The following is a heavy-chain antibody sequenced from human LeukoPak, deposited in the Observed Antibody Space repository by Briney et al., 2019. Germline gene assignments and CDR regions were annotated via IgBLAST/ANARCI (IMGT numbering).Heavy chain of an antibody. J-gene: IGHJ3*02. D-gene: IGHD3-22*01. CDR3: ARSHMIDDAFDI. Sequence: SETLSLTCTVSGGSISSYYWSWIRQPPGKGLEWIGYIYYSGSTNYNPSLKSRVTISVDTSKNQFSLKLSSVTAADTAVYYCARSHMIDDAFDIWGQGTMVTVSS. CDR1: GGSISSYY. CDR2: IYYSGST. V-gene: IGHV4-59*01.